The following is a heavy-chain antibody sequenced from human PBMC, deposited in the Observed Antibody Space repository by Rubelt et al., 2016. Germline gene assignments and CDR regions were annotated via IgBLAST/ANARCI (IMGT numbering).Heavy chain of an antibody. CDR2: IIPIFGTA. D-gene: IGHD3-9*01. CDR1: GGTFSSYA. CDR3: ASPPYDILTGYDYYYGMDV. Sequence: QVQLVQSGAEVKKPGSSVKVSCKASGGTFSSYAISWVRQAPGQGLEWMGGIIPIFGTANYAQKFQGRVTITADKSAGTAYMELSSLRCEDTAVYYCASPPYDILTGYDYYYGMDVWGQGTTVTVSS. J-gene: IGHJ6*02. V-gene: IGHV1-69*06.